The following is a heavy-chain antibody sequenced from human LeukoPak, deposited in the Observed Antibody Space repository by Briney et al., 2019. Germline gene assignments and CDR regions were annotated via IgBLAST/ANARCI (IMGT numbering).Heavy chain of an antibody. CDR2: ISGSGDTT. CDR3: AKRLSTVPERYFDY. V-gene: IGHV3-23*01. CDR1: GFTFSSYA. Sequence: GGSLRLSCAASGFTFSSYAMSWVRQAPGKGLEWVSIISGSGDTTYYADSAKGRFTISRDNSKNTLYLQMNSLRAEDTAVYYCAKRLSTVPERYFDYWGQGTLVTVSS. D-gene: IGHD4-17*01. J-gene: IGHJ4*02.